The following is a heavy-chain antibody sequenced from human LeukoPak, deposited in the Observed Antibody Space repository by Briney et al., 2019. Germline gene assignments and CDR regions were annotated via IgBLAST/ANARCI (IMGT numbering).Heavy chain of an antibody. CDR2: ISAHNGNT. CDR3: ARHFSSGWPLEALDV. CDR1: GFTFTTYA. J-gene: IGHJ3*01. D-gene: IGHD6-19*01. Sequence: GASVKVSCKASGFTFTTYAFSWVRQAPGQRLEWMGWISAHNGNTNYAQKLQGRVTMTTDTSTNTAYMELRSLRFDDTAVYYCARHFSSGWPLEALDVWGQGTLVTVSS. V-gene: IGHV1-18*01.